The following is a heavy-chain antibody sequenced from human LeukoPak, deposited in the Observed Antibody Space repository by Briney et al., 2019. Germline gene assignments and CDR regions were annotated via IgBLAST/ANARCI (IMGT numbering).Heavy chain of an antibody. V-gene: IGHV3-53*01. CDR1: GFTVSSNY. CDR3: XTXXPSXGXXXXXY. J-gene: IGHJ4*02. Sequence: SXXAXGFTVSSNYMSWVRQAPGKGLEWVSVIYSGGTTYYADSMKGRFTISRDNSKNTLYLQMNSLRAADTAVYYCXTXXPSXGXXXXXYWGLXTLVTVSS. D-gene: IGHD2-15*01. CDR2: IYSGGTT.